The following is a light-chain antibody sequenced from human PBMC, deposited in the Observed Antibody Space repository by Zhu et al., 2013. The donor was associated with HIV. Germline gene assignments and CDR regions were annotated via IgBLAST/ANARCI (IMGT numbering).Light chain of an antibody. V-gene: IGKV3-20*01. J-gene: IGKJ2*04. CDR1: QNVNSSY. CDR2: GAS. CDR3: QQYGSSPCS. Sequence: EILLTQSPGTLSLSPGERATLSCRASQNVNSSYLAWYQQKPGQAPRLLIYGASSRVTGIPDRFSGSGSGTDFSLTISRLEPEDFAVYYCQQYGSSPCSFGQGPSWRS.